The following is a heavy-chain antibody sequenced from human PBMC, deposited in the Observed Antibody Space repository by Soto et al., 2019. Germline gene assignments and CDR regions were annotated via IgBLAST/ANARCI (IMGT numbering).Heavy chain of an antibody. J-gene: IGHJ6*02. CDR2: IYYSGST. CDR3: ASSSTYYYYYGMDV. V-gene: IGHV4-39*01. Sequence: PSETLSLTCTVSGGSISSSSYYWGWLRQPPGKGLEWIGSIYYSGSTYYNPSLKSRVTISVDTSKNQFSLKLSSVTAADTAVYYCASSSTYYYYYGMDVWGQGTTVTVSS. D-gene: IGHD6-13*01. CDR1: GGSISSSSYY.